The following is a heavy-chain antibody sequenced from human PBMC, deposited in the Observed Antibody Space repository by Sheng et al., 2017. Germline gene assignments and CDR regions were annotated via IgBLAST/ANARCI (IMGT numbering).Heavy chain of an antibody. J-gene: IGHJ3*02. V-gene: IGHV4-39*02. CDR2: IDYSGSS. Sequence: QVQLQESGPGLLKPSETLSLTCRVSGDSISRSNYYWGWIRQPPGKGLEWVGSIDYSGSSYYRPSLKNRLKISVDTSKNHLSCQLTSVTAADTAVYYCARPRQHLAGALGFDPFEIWGRGTVVAV. CDR1: GDSISRSNYY. D-gene: IGHD3-3*02. CDR3: ARPRQHLAGALGFDPFEI.